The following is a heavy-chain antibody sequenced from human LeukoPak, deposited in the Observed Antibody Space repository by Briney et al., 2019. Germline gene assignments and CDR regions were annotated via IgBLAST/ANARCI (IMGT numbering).Heavy chain of an antibody. CDR1: GGSVSSSY. D-gene: IGHD1-26*01. CDR2: IYYSGST. J-gene: IGHJ4*02. Sequence: PSETLSLTCTVSGGSVSSSYWSWIRQSPGKGLEWLGYIYYSGSTNYNSSLTNRVTISVDTSKNQFSLRLNSVAAADTAVYYCARVNSGNYYEFEYWGQGTPVTVSS. CDR3: ARVNSGNYYEFEY. V-gene: IGHV4-59*02.